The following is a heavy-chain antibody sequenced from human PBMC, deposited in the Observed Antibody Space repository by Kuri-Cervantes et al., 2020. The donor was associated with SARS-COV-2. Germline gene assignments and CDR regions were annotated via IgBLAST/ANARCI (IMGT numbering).Heavy chain of an antibody. V-gene: IGHV4-4*07. J-gene: IGHJ5*02. Sequence: GSLRLSCTVSGGSISSYYWSWIRQPAGKGLEWIGRIYTSGSANYNPSLRSRVTISVDPSKAQFSLNLISVTAADTAVYYCARLSGYTSGHNWFDPWGQGTLVTVSS. CDR3: ARLSGYTSGHNWFDP. D-gene: IGHD5-18*01. CDR1: GGSISSYY. CDR2: IYTSGSA.